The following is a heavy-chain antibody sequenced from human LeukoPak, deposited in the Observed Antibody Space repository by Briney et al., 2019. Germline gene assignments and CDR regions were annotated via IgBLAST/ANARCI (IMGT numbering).Heavy chain of an antibody. CDR3: ARAAATALHFDY. CDR1: RGTFSSYA. CDR2: IIPIFGTA. V-gene: IGHV1-69*05. D-gene: IGHD6-25*01. J-gene: IGHJ4*02. Sequence: SVKVSCKASRGTFSSYAISWVRQAPGQGLEWMGGIIPIFGTANYAQKFQGRVTITTDESTSTAYMELSSLRSEDTAVYYCARAAATALHFDYWGQGTLVTVSS.